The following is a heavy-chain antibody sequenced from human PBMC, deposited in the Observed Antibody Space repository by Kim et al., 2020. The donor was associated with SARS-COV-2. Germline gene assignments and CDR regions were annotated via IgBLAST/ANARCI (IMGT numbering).Heavy chain of an antibody. J-gene: IGHJ4*02. CDR3: ARATPRVVLTALLAY. CDR1: GFTFRSYE. Sequence: GGSLRLSCAASGFTFRSYEMHWVRQAPGEGLEWISYISADGGTTYYADSVKGRFTISRDNAENSLYLHMESLRVEDTAFYYCARATPRVVLTALLAYWGQGALVTVST. CDR2: ISADGGTT. V-gene: IGHV3-48*03. D-gene: IGHD2-21*02.